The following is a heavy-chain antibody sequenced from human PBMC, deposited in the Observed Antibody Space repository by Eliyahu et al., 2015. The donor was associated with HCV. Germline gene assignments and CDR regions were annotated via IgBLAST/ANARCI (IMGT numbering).Heavy chain of an antibody. CDR3: ARGITFPDY. J-gene: IGHJ4*02. CDR2: IRSSGTNT. V-gene: IGHV3-23*01. Sequence: EVQLLESGGDLVEPGGSLRLSCAASGFTFSDYAMSWVRQAPGKGLEWVSGIRSSGTNTYYADPVKGRFTLSRDNSKNTLYLQMSSLKVEDTAVYYCARGITFPDYWGQGTLVTVSS. CDR1: GFTFSDYA.